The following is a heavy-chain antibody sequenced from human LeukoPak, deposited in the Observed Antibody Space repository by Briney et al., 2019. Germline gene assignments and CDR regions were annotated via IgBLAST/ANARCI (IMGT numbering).Heavy chain of an antibody. V-gene: IGHV4-39*07. D-gene: IGHD3-10*01. CDR3: VRSGITLSAFDI. Sequence: PSETLSLTCSVSGGSVSSSSYYWGWIRQPPGKGLEWIGSIYYSGSTYFNPSLKSRVTISLDTSKNQFSLQLSSVTAADTAVYYCVRSGITLSAFDIWGQGTLVTVSS. CDR1: GGSVSSSSYY. J-gene: IGHJ3*02. CDR2: IYYSGST.